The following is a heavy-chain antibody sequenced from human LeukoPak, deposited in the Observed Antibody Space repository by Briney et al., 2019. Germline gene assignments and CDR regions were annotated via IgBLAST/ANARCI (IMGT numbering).Heavy chain of an antibody. CDR1: GFTFSTYW. CDR2: IKQDGSEK. D-gene: IGHD2-2*01. CDR3: ARGVPATNYYYTTWTS. V-gene: IGHV3-7*01. Sequence: GGSLRLSCAASGFTFSTYWMSWVRQAPGKGLEWVANIKQDGSEKYYVDSVKGRFTISRDNAKNSLYLQMNSLRAEDTAVYYCARGVPATNYYYTTWTSGAKGPRSPSP. J-gene: IGHJ6*03.